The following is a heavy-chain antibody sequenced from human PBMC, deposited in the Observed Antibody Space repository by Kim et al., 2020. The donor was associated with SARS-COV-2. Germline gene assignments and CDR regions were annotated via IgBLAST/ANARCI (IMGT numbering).Heavy chain of an antibody. D-gene: IGHD6-6*01. CDR2: INAGNGNT. J-gene: IGHJ6*02. Sequence: ASVKVSCKASGYTFTSYAMHWVRQAPGQRLEWMGWINAGNGNTKYSQKFQGRVTITRDTSASTAYMELSSLRSEDTAVYYCARGGTYSSSSHSTTSDYYYYGMDVWGQGTTVTVSS. CDR3: ARGGTYSSSSHSTTSDYYYYGMDV. V-gene: IGHV1-3*01. CDR1: GYTFTSYA.